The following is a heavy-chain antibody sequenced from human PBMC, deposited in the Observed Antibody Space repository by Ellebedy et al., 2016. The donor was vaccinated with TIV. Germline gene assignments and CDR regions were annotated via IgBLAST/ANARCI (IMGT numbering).Heavy chain of an antibody. Sequence: ASVKVSCXASGYTFTSYGISWVRQAPGQGLEWMGWISAYNGNTNYAQKLQGRVTMTTDTSTSTAYMELRSLRSDDTAVYYCARLGDDFWRARGWFDPWGQGTLVTVSS. J-gene: IGHJ5*02. V-gene: IGHV1-18*04. D-gene: IGHD3-3*01. CDR3: ARLGDDFWRARGWFDP. CDR1: GYTFTSYG. CDR2: ISAYNGNT.